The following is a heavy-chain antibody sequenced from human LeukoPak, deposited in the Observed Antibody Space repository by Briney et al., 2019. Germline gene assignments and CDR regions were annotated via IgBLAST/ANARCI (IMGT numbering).Heavy chain of an antibody. V-gene: IGHV3-7*01. Sequence: GGSLRLSCATSGLTFNKYRMTWVRQAPGKGLEGVANINQDGSDIYYLDSLGGRFTISRDNAAGSLFLHMDSLTVEDTAVYYCARSQSTMATWSLDYWGRGTRVTVSS. CDR3: ARSQSTMATWSLDY. CDR2: INQDGSDI. CDR1: GLTFNKYR. J-gene: IGHJ4*02. D-gene: IGHD5-24*01.